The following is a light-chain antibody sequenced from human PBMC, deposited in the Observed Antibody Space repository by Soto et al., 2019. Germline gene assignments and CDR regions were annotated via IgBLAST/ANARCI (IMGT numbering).Light chain of an antibody. Sequence: EIVLTQSPATLSLSPGERATLSCRASQSVSSYLAWYQQKPGQAPRLLIYDASNRATGIPARFSGSGSGTDFTLTINRLEPEDFAVYYCQQRSNWLLTFGGGTKVEIK. V-gene: IGKV3-11*01. J-gene: IGKJ4*01. CDR1: QSVSSY. CDR2: DAS. CDR3: QQRSNWLLT.